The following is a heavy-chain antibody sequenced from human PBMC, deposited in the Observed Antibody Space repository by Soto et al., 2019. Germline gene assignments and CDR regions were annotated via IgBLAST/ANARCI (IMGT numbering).Heavy chain of an antibody. J-gene: IGHJ6*02. Sequence: PGRPLTLSCTPSGFTFRNYGLVWVPQAPGKGLEWVALISYDGDNKYYPDSARGRFTVSRDNLNNMLFLQMDSLTPEDTAVYYCAKKTIGYAVRSDALDVCGQGTPATV. D-gene: IGHD5-18*01. CDR1: GFTFRNYG. CDR3: AKKTIGYAVRSDALDV. V-gene: IGHV3-30*18. CDR2: ISYDGDNK.